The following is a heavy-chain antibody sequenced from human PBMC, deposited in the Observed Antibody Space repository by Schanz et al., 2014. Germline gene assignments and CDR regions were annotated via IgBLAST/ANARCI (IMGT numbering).Heavy chain of an antibody. CDR3: ARAHGNNWYGKGLDY. V-gene: IGHV3-30*19. CDR1: GFTFSDHY. D-gene: IGHD1-1*01. J-gene: IGHJ4*02. Sequence: QVQLVESGGGVVQFGRSLRLSCVASGFTFSDHYMDWVRQAPGKGLEWVAVISYDGRNKYYADSVKGRFTISRDNSKNTLYLQMNSLRADDTAVYFCARAHGNNWYGKGLDYWGQGTQVTVSS. CDR2: ISYDGRNK.